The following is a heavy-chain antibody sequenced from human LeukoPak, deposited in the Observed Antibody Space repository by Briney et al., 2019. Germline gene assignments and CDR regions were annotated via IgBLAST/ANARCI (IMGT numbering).Heavy chain of an antibody. CDR2: ITSSGGST. V-gene: IGHV3-23*01. CDR1: QFIFSTYA. D-gene: IGHD3-9*01. CDR3: AKDYDILTGSPLDAFDI. Sequence: GGSLRLSCAASQFIFSTYAMSWVRQPPGKGLEWVSGITSSGGSTYYADSVRGRFTISRDNSKNTLSLQMNSLRVEDTAVYYCAKDYDILTGSPLDAFDIWGQGTMVTVSS. J-gene: IGHJ3*02.